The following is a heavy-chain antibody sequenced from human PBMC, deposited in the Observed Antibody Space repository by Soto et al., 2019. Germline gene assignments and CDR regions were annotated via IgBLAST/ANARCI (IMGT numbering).Heavy chain of an antibody. CDR1: GGYISSGDYY. CDR3: ARVRGGVHWFDP. J-gene: IGHJ5*02. V-gene: IGHV4-30-4*01. D-gene: IGHD3-16*01. Sequence: QVQLQESGPGLVKPSQTLSLICTVSGGYISSGDYYWSWIRQPPGKGLERCGYNYYSGSTYYNPSLKRRVTISVDTSKNQFALKLSSVTAADTAVYYCARVRGGVHWFDPWGQGTLVTVSS. CDR2: NYYSGST.